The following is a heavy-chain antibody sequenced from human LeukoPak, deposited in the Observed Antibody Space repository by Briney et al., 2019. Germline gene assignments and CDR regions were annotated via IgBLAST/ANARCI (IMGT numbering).Heavy chain of an antibody. D-gene: IGHD1-26*01. CDR2: ISSSSSYI. J-gene: IGHJ5*02. V-gene: IGHV3-21*01. CDR3: ARESGMRGSYWFDP. Sequence: GGSLRLSCAASGFTFSSYSMNWVRQAPGEGLEWVSSISSSSSYIYYADSVKGRFTISRDNAKNSLYLQMNSLRAEDTAVYYCARESGMRGSYWFDPWGQGTLVTVSS. CDR1: GFTFSSYS.